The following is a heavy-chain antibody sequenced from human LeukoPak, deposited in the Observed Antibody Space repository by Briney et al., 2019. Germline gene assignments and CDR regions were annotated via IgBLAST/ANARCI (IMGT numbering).Heavy chain of an antibody. J-gene: IGHJ4*02. D-gene: IGHD3-22*01. Sequence: GGSLRLSCAAAGFTFSSYAMSWVRQAPGKGLEWVSAISGSGGSTYYADSVKGRFTISRDNSKNTLYLQMNSLRAEDTAVYYCAKEKEWDYYDSSGYYPERYFDYWGQGTLVTVSS. V-gene: IGHV3-23*01. CDR1: GFTFSSYA. CDR3: AKEKEWDYYDSSGYYPERYFDY. CDR2: ISGSGGST.